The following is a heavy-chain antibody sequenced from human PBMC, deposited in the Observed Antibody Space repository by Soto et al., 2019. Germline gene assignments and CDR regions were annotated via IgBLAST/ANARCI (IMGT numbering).Heavy chain of an antibody. Sequence: ESGGGLVQPGGSLRLSCAASGFSFSSYAMSWVRQAPGKGLEWVSGISGSGGTTYYADSVKGRFTISRDNSKNTLYLQVNSLRAEDTAVYYCAKGRGNSGWYGVNWFDPWGQGTLVTVSS. D-gene: IGHD6-19*01. V-gene: IGHV3-23*01. CDR2: ISGSGGTT. J-gene: IGHJ5*02. CDR3: AKGRGNSGWYGVNWFDP. CDR1: GFSFSSYA.